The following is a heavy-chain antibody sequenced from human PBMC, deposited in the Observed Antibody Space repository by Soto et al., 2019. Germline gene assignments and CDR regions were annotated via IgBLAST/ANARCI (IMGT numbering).Heavy chain of an antibody. V-gene: IGHV5-51*01. D-gene: IGHD5-18*01. CDR3: ARLGEIQLWSPTARGYYYGMDV. CDR1: GYSFTSYW. J-gene: IGHJ6*02. CDR2: IYPGDSDT. Sequence: GESLKISCKGSGYSFTSYWIGWVRQMPGKGLEWMGIIYPGDSDTRYSPSFQGQVTISADKSVSTAYLQWSSLKASGTAMYYCARLGEIQLWSPTARGYYYGMDVWGQGTTVTVSS.